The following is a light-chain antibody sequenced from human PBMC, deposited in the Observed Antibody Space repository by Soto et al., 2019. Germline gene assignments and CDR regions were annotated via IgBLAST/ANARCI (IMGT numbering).Light chain of an antibody. J-gene: IGKJ1*01. CDR3: QQTYSAHPWT. Sequence: DIQMTQSASTLSGSVGNRFTITCGASQTISSWLAWYQQKPVNAPKLLXYKASTLESGVPSSFSGGGSGTDFTLTITSLQHEDFATHFCQQTYSAHPWTFGPGTKVDIK. CDR1: QTISSW. CDR2: KAS. V-gene: IGKV1-5*03.